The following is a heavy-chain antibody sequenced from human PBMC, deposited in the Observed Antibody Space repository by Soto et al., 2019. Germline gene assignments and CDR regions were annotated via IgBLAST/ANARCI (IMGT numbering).Heavy chain of an antibody. Sequence: PGGSLRLSCAASGFTFSSYGMHWVRQAPGKGLEWVAVISYDGSNKYYADSVKGRFTISRDNSKNTLYLQMNSLRAEDTAVYYCAKDLDCSGGSCRHDYYYYGMDVWGQGTTVTVSS. D-gene: IGHD2-15*01. V-gene: IGHV3-30*18. CDR3: AKDLDCSGGSCRHDYYYYGMDV. CDR1: GFTFSSYG. J-gene: IGHJ6*02. CDR2: ISYDGSNK.